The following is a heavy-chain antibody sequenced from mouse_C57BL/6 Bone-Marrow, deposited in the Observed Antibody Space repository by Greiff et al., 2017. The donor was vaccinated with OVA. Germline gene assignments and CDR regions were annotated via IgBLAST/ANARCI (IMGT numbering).Heavy chain of an antibody. Sequence: VQLQQSGAELVKPGASVKISCKASGYAFRSYWMNWVKQRPGKGLEWIGQIYPGDGDTNYNGKFKGKATLTADKSSSTAYMQLSSLTADDSVVYFCARRRGNWSWFAYGGQGTLVTVSA. CDR3: ARRRGNWSWFAY. CDR1: GYAFRSYW. CDR2: IYPGDGDT. D-gene: IGHD2-1*01. V-gene: IGHV1-80*01. J-gene: IGHJ3*01.